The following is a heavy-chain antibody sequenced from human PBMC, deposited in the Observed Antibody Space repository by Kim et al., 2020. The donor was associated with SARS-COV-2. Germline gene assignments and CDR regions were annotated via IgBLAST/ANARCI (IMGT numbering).Heavy chain of an antibody. CDR3: APYYGSGTGWFDP. CDR2: ISSSSSYT. Sequence: GGSLRLSCAASGFTFSDYYMSWIRQAPGKGLEWVSYISSSSSYTNYADSVKGRFTISRDNAKNSLYLQMNSLRAEDTAVYYCAPYYGSGTGWFDPWGQGTLVTVSS. D-gene: IGHD3-10*01. CDR1: GFTFSDYY. V-gene: IGHV3-11*03. J-gene: IGHJ5*02.